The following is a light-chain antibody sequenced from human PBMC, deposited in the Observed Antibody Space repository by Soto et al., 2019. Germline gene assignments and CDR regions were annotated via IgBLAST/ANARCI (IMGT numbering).Light chain of an antibody. CDR3: HQYNYWPPET. J-gene: IGKJ1*01. CDR1: QSVSTY. V-gene: IGKV3-15*01. CDR2: GAS. Sequence: EIVMTQSPATLSVSLGERATLSCRASQSVSTYLAWYQQKPGQAPRLLIFGASTRATGIPARFSGSGSGTEFILTISSLQSEDSAVYYCHQYNYWPPETFGQGTKVDIK.